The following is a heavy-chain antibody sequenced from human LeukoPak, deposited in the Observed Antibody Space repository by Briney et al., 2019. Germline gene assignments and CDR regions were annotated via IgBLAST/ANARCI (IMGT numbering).Heavy chain of an antibody. J-gene: IGHJ4*02. Sequence: ASVKVSSKASGYTFTGYYMHWVRQAPGQGLEWMGWINPNSGGTNYAQNFQGRVTMTRDTSISTAYMELSRLRSDDTAVYYCASPKDDSYSGLDYWGQGTLVTVSS. CDR2: INPNSGGT. D-gene: IGHD3-10*01. CDR1: GYTFTGYY. V-gene: IGHV1-2*02. CDR3: ASPKDDSYSGLDY.